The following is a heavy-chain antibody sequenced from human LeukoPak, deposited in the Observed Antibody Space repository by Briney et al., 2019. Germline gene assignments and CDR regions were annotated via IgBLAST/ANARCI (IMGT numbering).Heavy chain of an antibody. CDR2: ISYDGSNK. D-gene: IGHD5-12*01. CDR3: ARGPSKGATIPLDY. CDR1: GFTFSSYA. Sequence: GGSLRLSCAASGFTFSSYAMHWVRQAPGKGLEWVAIISYDGSNKYYADSVKGRFTISRDDSKNTLYLQMNSLRAEDTGVYYCARGPSKGATIPLDYWGQGTLVTVSS. J-gene: IGHJ4*02. V-gene: IGHV3-30*04.